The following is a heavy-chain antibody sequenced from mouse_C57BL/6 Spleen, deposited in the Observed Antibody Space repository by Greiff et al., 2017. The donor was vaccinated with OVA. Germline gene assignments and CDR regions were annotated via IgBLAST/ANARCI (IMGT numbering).Heavy chain of an antibody. CDR1: GFTFSDYG. Sequence: EVMLVESGGGLVKPGGSLKLSCAASGFTFSDYGMHWVRQAPEKGLEWVAYISSGSSTIYYADTVKGRFTISRDNAKNTLFLQMTSLRSEDTAMYYCARQGITYGSSYGYFDVWGTGTTVTVSS. J-gene: IGHJ1*03. V-gene: IGHV5-17*01. D-gene: IGHD1-1*01. CDR2: ISSGSSTI. CDR3: ARQGITYGSSYGYFDV.